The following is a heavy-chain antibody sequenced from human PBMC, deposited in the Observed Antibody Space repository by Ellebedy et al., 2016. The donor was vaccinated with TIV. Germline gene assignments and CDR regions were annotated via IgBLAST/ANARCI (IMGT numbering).Heavy chain of an antibody. J-gene: IGHJ4*02. V-gene: IGHV1-69*04. CDR2: IIPILGIA. CDR3: ARDGSYYDSSGSVTFDY. D-gene: IGHD3-22*01. CDR1: GGTFSSYA. Sequence: ASVKVSCKASGGTFSSYAISWVRQAPGQGLEWMGRIIPILGIANYAQKFQGRVTITADKSTSTAYMELSSLRSEDTAVYYCARDGSYYDSSGSVTFDYWGQGTLVTVSS.